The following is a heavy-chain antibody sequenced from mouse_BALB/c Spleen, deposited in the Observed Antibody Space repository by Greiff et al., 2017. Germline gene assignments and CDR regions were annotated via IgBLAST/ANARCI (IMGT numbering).Heavy chain of an antibody. V-gene: IGHV5-6-4*01. J-gene: IGHJ1*01. CDR2: ISSGGSYT. D-gene: IGHD1-1*01. CDR3: TREEFIIPWDV. CDR1: GFTFSSYT. Sequence: EVKLMESGGGLVKPGGSLKLSCAASGFTFSSYTMSWVRQTPEKRLEWVATISSGGSYTYYPDSVKGRFTISRDNAKNTLYLQMSSLKSEDTAMYYCTREEFIIPWDVWGAGTTVTVSS.